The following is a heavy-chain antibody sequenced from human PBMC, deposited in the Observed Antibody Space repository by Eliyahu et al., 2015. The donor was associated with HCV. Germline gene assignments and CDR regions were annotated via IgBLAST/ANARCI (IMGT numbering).Heavy chain of an antibody. D-gene: IGHD2-15*01. CDR1: GVTXSNNW. Sequence: EVQLVESGGGLIQPGGSLRLSCAASGVTXSNNWXHWVRQAPGKGLVWVSRINSDGTGTNYADSVKGRFTXSRDNAKNTVYLQMNNLRAEDTGVYYCARDSCNGGSCYSSYWGQGTLVTVSS. V-gene: IGHV3-74*01. CDR2: INSDGTGT. J-gene: IGHJ4*02. CDR3: ARDSCNGGSCYSSY.